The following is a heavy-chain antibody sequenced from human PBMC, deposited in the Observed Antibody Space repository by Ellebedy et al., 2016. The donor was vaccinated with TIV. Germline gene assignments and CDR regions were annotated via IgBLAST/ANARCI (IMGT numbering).Heavy chain of an antibody. CDR2: IYLTGST. D-gene: IGHD6-6*01. Sequence: SETLSLXCSVSGASITVDHWLSWVRQPPGKGLEWIGEIYLTGSTNYNPSLKSQVTMSIDKSKTQFSLKLTSVTAADTAVYYCARAIIAPRPYYFDSWGQGALVTVSS. CDR3: ARAIIAPRPYYFDS. V-gene: IGHV4-4*02. CDR1: GASITVDHW. J-gene: IGHJ4*02.